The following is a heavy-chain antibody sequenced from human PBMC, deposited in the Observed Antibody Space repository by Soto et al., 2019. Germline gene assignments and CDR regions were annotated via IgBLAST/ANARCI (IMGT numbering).Heavy chain of an antibody. CDR1: GFTFDDYP. CDR3: AQAAPRYDIVTDYYVH. CDR2: VTWDGSGS. J-gene: IGHJ4*02. Sequence: EVRLEESGGDVVQSGGSLRLSCAASGFTFDDYPMHWVRQPPGKGLEWVSLVTWDGSGSYYADSVKGRFTSSRDNSKNFLYLQMNSLRPEDTGLYYCAQAAPRYDIVTDYYVHWGQGTLVTVSS. D-gene: IGHD3-9*01. V-gene: IGHV3-43*01.